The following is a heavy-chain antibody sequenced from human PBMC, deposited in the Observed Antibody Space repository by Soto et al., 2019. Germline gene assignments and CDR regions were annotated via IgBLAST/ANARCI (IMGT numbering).Heavy chain of an antibody. CDR1: GGTFSSYA. V-gene: IGHV1-69*13. CDR3: ARDEYYYDSSGSGGAYYFDY. CDR2: IIPIFVTA. D-gene: IGHD3-22*01. J-gene: IGHJ4*02. Sequence: SVKVSCKASGGTFSSYAISWVRQAPGQGLEWMGGIIPIFVTANYAQKFQGRVTITAEESTSTAYMELSSLRSEDTAVYYCARDEYYYDSSGSGGAYYFDYWGQGTLVTV.